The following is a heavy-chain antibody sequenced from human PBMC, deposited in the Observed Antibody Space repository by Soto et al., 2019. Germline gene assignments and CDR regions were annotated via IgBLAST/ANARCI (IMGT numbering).Heavy chain of an antibody. V-gene: IGHV1-18*01. D-gene: IGHD4-4*01. CDR1: GYTFTNYG. CDR3: ARWGPTTVHYYTMDV. CDR2: ISPYNGKT. Sequence: ASVKVSCKASGYTFTNYGITWVRQAPGQGFEWMGWISPYNGKTNYAQRLQGRVTMTTDTSTSTAYMELRSLRFDDTAVYYCARWGPTTVHYYTMDVWGQGTTVTVSS. J-gene: IGHJ6*02.